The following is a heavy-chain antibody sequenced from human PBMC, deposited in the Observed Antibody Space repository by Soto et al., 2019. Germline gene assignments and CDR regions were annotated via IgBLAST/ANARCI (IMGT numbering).Heavy chain of an antibody. CDR3: AIEGAGFGY. CDR2: IRSKANNYAT. V-gene: IGHV3-73*01. Sequence: EFQLVESGGGLVQPGGSARLSCATSGFTFSASSMHWVRQASGKGLEWLGRIRSKANNYATVYSELVKGGLIISRDDSQDTMFLQMNNLRTEDTAMYYCAIEGAGFGYWGQGTLVTVSS. CDR1: GFTFSASS. D-gene: IGHD1-26*01. J-gene: IGHJ4*02.